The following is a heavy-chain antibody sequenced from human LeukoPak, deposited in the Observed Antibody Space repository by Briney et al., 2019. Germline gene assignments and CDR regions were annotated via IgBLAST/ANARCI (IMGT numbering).Heavy chain of an antibody. V-gene: IGHV1-46*01. CDR1: GYTFTSYY. J-gene: IGHJ4*02. CDR2: INPSGGST. D-gene: IGHD4-17*01. Sequence: ASVKVSCKASGYTFTSYYMHWVRQAPGQGLEWMGIINPSGGSTSYAQKLQGRVTMTRDTSTSTVYMELSSLRSEDTAGYYCARAGGDGDYDPLVRPPPDYWGQGTLVTVSS. CDR3: ARAGGDGDYDPLVRPPPDY.